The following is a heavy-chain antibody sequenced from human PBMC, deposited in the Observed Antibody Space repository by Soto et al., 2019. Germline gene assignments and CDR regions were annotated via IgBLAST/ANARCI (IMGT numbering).Heavy chain of an antibody. Sequence: PXGSLILSCAASGFTFSSYAMSWVRQAPGRGLEWVSAIIGSGGSTYYADSVKGRFTISRDNSKNTLYLQMNSLRAEDTAVYYCAKDLGRFDYWGQGTLVTVSS. CDR2: IIGSGGST. D-gene: IGHD3-16*01. CDR1: GFTFSSYA. J-gene: IGHJ4*02. V-gene: IGHV3-23*01. CDR3: AKDLGRFDY.